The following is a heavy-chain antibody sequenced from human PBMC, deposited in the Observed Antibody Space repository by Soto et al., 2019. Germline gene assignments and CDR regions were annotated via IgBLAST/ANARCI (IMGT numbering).Heavy chain of an antibody. D-gene: IGHD6-13*01. CDR3: ARAQSRRWHWFDP. CDR1: GDSISSGGYY. V-gene: IGHV4-31*03. J-gene: IGHJ5*02. CDR2: IYYSGST. Sequence: QVQLQESGPGLVKPSQTLSLTCTVSGDSISSGGYYWSWIRQHPGKGLECIGYIYYSGSTYYNPSLKSRITISVDTSKTQFFLRLNSVTAADTAVYYCARAQSRRWHWFDPWGQGTLVTVSS.